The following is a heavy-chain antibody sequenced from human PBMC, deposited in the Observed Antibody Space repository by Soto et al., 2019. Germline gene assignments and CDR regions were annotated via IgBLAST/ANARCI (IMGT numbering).Heavy chain of an antibody. V-gene: IGHV2-5*02. CDR2: IYWDDDK. CDR1: GFSLSTSGVG. J-gene: IGHJ4*02. Sequence: SGPTLVNPTQTLTLTCTFSGFSLSTSGVGVGWIRQPPGKALEWLALIYWDDDKSYSPSLKSRLTITKDTSKNQVVLTMTNMDPVDTATYYCAHGIPSGRRYYFDYWGQGTLVTVSS. D-gene: IGHD5-12*01. CDR3: AHGIPSGRRYYFDY.